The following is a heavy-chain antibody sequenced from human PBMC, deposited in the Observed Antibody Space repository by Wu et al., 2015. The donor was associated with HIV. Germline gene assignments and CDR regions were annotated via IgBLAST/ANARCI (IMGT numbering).Heavy chain of an antibody. CDR1: GGTFSTYA. CDR3: ARGQNGNDQ. D-gene: IGHD5-12*01. V-gene: IGHV1-69*12. Sequence: QVQLEQSGAEMKKPGSSMKVSCKASGGTFSTYAISWVRQAPGQGLEWMGGIIPTLWNSKLTHRSSRARVTITADESTKRTYMELTSLRSEDTAVYYCARGQNGNDQWGRGTLVTVSS. J-gene: IGHJ4*01. CDR2: IIPTLWNS.